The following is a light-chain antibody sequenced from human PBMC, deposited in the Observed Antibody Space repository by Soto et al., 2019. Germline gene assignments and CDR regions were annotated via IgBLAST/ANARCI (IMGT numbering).Light chain of an antibody. CDR2: AAS. Sequence: IQITHSPSSRSASVVGRVKITCRSGQGIGNDLAWFQQRPGKAPKLLIYAASGLQSGVPSRFSGSGSGTDFTLTISSLQPEDFATYYCLKDFNYPWKFGQGNTGGIK. J-gene: IGKJ1*01. V-gene: IGKV1-6*01. CDR1: QGIGND. CDR3: LKDFNYPWK.